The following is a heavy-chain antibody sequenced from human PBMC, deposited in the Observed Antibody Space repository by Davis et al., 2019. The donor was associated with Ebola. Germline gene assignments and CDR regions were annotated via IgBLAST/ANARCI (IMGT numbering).Heavy chain of an antibody. Sequence: GSLRLSCTVSGGSIRSYYWSWIRQPPGKGLEWIGYIYYSGSTNYNPSLKSRVTISVDTSKNQFSLKLSSVTAADTAVYYCASLDTAMVGFNYWGQGTLVTVSS. D-gene: IGHD5-18*01. J-gene: IGHJ4*02. CDR1: GGSIRSYY. V-gene: IGHV4-59*01. CDR3: ASLDTAMVGFNY. CDR2: IYYSGST.